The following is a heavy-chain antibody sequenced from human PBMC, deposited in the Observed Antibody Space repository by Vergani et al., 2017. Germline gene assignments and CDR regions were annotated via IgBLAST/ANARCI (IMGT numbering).Heavy chain of an antibody. CDR3: AKGRRIIAVAFPSAESDAFDI. D-gene: IGHD6-19*01. Sequence: EVQLVESGGGLVQPGRSLRLSCAASGFTFDDYAMHWVRQAPGKGLEWVSGISWNSGSIGYADSVKGRFTISRDNAKNSLYLQMNSLRAEDTALYYCAKGRRIIAVAFPSAESDAFDIWGQGTMVTVSS. CDR2: ISWNSGSI. CDR1: GFTFDDYA. J-gene: IGHJ3*02. V-gene: IGHV3-9*01.